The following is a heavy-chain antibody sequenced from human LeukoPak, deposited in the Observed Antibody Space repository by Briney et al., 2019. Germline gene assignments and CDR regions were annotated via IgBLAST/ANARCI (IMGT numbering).Heavy chain of an antibody. V-gene: IGHV3-21*01. Sequence: GRSLRLSCAASGFTFSSYSMNWVRQAPGKGLELVSSISSSSSYIYYADSVKGRFTISRDNAKNSLYLQMNSLRAEDTAVYYCARDLPMVRGVDYWGQGTLVTVSS. CDR2: ISSSSSYI. CDR1: GFTFSSYS. J-gene: IGHJ4*02. CDR3: ARDLPMVRGVDY. D-gene: IGHD3-10*01.